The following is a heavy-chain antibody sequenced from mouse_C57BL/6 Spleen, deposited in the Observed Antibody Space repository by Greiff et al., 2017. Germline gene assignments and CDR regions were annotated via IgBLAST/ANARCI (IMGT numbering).Heavy chain of an antibody. CDR2: ISSGSSTI. Sequence: EVKLVESGGGLVKPGGSLKLSCAASGFTFSDYGMHWVRQAPEKGLEWVAYISSGSSTIYYADTVKGRFTISRDNAKNTLFLQMTSLRSEDTAMYYCARGDSYPLYAMDYWGQGTSVTVSS. J-gene: IGHJ4*01. D-gene: IGHD6-1*01. CDR1: GFTFSDYG. V-gene: IGHV5-17*01. CDR3: ARGDSYPLYAMDY.